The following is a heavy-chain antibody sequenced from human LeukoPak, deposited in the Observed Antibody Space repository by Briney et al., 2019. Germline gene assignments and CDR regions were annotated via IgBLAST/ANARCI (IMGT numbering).Heavy chain of an antibody. CDR3: ARDHEDCRSTSCYD. CDR1: GYTFIGYF. D-gene: IGHD2-2*01. J-gene: IGHJ4*02. CDR2: INPNSGGT. V-gene: IGHV1-2*06. Sequence: AASVKVSCTASGYTFIGYFMNWVRQAPGQGLEWMGRINPNSGGTNYAQKFQGRVTMTRDTSISTAYMELTRLRSDDTAVYYCARDHEDCRSTSCYDWGQGTLVTVSS.